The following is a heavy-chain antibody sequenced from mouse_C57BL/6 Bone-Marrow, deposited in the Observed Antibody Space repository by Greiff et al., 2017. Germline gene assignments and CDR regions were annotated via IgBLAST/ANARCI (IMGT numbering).Heavy chain of an antibody. V-gene: IGHV1-82*01. CDR3: ARGYYDYDGGAWFAD. D-gene: IGHD2-4*01. CDR2: IYPGDGDT. J-gene: IGHJ3*01. Sequence: QVQLQQSGPELVKPGASVKISCKASGYAFSSSWMNWVKQRPGKGLEWIGRIYPGDGDTNYNGKFKGKATLTADKSSSTAYMHHSSLTSEDSAVYFCARGYYDYDGGAWFADWGQGTLVTVSA. CDR1: GYAFSSSW.